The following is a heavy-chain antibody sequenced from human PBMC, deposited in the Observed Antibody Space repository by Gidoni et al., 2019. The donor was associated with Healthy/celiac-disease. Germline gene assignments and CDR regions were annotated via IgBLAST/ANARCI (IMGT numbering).Heavy chain of an antibody. CDR2: INPNSGGT. CDR1: GYTFTGYY. Sequence: QVQLVQSGAEVKKPGASVKVSCKASGYTFTGYYMHSVRQAPGQGLEWMGWINPNSGGTNYAQKFQGWVTMTRDTSISTAYMELSRLRSDDTAVYYCARAGRVFDVDTAMVTTPILGYWGQGTLVTVSS. V-gene: IGHV1-2*04. D-gene: IGHD5-18*01. J-gene: IGHJ4*02. CDR3: ARAGRVFDVDTAMVTTPILGY.